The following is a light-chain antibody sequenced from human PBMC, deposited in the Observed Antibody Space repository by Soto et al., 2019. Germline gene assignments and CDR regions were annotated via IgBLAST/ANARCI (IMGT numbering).Light chain of an antibody. V-gene: IGKV1-5*01. Sequence: DIQMTQSPSSLSASVGDRVIITCRASQSISNYLAWYQQKLGKAPKLLIYDASSSESGVPSRFGDSGSGTEFTLTISSLQPDDFATYYCQQYNTYYTFGQGTKLEIK. CDR1: QSISNY. J-gene: IGKJ2*01. CDR3: QQYNTYYT. CDR2: DAS.